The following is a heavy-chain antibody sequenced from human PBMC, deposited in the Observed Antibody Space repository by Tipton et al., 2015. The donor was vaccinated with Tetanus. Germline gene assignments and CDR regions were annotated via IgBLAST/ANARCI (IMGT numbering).Heavy chain of an antibody. Sequence: TLSLTCTVSGGSINSGDYYWSWIRQSPGKGLEWIGYIYHRGSTYYNPSLKSRVTISVDTSKNQFSLKLSSVTAADTAVYYCARDPAVLRFLEWLPDWYFALWGRGTLVTVSS. V-gene: IGHV4-30-4*01. CDR2: IYHRGST. D-gene: IGHD3-3*01. J-gene: IGHJ2*01. CDR3: ARDPAVLRFLEWLPDWYFAL. CDR1: GGSINSGDYY.